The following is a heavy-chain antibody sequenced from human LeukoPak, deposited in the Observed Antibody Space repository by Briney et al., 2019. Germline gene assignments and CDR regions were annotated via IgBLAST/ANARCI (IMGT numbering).Heavy chain of an antibody. CDR1: GGSISSYY. Sequence: SETLSLTCTVSGGSISSYYWSWIRQPPGKGLEWIGYIYYSGSTYYNPSLMSRVTISVDTSKNQFSLKLSSVTAADTAVYYCAREGYGDPLYWGQGTLVTVSS. CDR2: IYYSGST. V-gene: IGHV4-59*12. CDR3: AREGYGDPLY. D-gene: IGHD4-17*01. J-gene: IGHJ4*02.